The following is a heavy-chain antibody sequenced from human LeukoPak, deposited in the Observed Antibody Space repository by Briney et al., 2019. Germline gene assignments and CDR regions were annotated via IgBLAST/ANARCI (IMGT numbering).Heavy chain of an antibody. CDR1: GGSISSSSYY. V-gene: IGHV4-39*07. CDR2: AYYSGST. CDR3: ARFDSSGYYCPY. J-gene: IGHJ4*02. D-gene: IGHD3-22*01. Sequence: SETLPLTCTVSGGSISSSSYYWGWIRQPPGKGLEWIGSAYYSGSTYYNPSLKSRVTISVDTSNNQFSLKLSSVTAADTAVYYCARFDSSGYYCPYWGQGTLVTVSS.